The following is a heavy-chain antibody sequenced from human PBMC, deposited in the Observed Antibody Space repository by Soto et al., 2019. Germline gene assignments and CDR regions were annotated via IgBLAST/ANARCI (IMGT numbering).Heavy chain of an antibody. CDR3: AKVSFTSGARFYY. Sequence: PGGSLRLSCAASGFTFSSYAMSWVRQAPGKGLEWVSGITSSGSITNYADFVKGRFTISRDNSKNTLYVQMNSLRAEDTAVYYCAKVSFTSGARFYYWGQGTLVTVSS. J-gene: IGHJ4*02. CDR2: ITSSGSIT. D-gene: IGHD6-6*01. CDR1: GFTFSSYA. V-gene: IGHV3-23*01.